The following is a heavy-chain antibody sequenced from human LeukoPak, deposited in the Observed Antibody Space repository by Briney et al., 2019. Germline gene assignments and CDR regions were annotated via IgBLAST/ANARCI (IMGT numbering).Heavy chain of an antibody. CDR2: INHSGGT. CDR1: GGSFSDYN. J-gene: IGHJ6*03. Sequence: PSETLSLTCAVYGGSFSDYNWNWIRQSPGRGLEWIGEINHSGGTNYNPSLKSRVTISIDTSKNQFSLKLSSVTAADTAVYYCAREWVTHWDYYYYYMDVWGKGTTVTVSS. D-gene: IGHD2-21*02. CDR3: AREWVTHWDYYYYYMDV. V-gene: IGHV4-34*01.